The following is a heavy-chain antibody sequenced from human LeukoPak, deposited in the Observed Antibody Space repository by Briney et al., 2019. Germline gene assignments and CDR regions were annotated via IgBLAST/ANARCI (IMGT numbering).Heavy chain of an antibody. Sequence: GSLRLSCATSGFTFNNYAMTWVRQAPGKGLEWIGEINHSGSTNYNPSLKSRVTISVDTSKNQFSLKLSSVTAADTAVYYCARGKQQLHWFDPWGQGTLVTV. CDR1: GFTFNNYA. J-gene: IGHJ5*02. CDR3: ARGKQQLHWFDP. CDR2: INHSGST. D-gene: IGHD6-13*01. V-gene: IGHV4-34*01.